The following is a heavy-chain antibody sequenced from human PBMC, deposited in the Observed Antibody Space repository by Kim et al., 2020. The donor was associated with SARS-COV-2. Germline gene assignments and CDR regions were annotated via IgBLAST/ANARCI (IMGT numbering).Heavy chain of an antibody. CDR3: ARSLTYWNYYRGFDS. CDR1: GGSISSNSHY. J-gene: IGHJ4*02. D-gene: IGHD3-10*01. V-gene: IGHV4-39*01. Sequence: SETLSLTCIVSGGSISSNSHYWGWIRQPPGKGLEWIGSMYYSGTTYHSPSLKSRVTISVDTSKNQFSLKLNSVTAADTAVYYCARSLTYWNYYRGFDSWGQVTLVTVSS. CDR2: MYYSGTT.